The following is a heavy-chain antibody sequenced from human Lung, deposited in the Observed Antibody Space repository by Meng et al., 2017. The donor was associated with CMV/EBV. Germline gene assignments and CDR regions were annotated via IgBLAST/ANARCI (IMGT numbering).Heavy chain of an antibody. D-gene: IGHD6-19*01. CDR3: ARSPVLAGSDWVTDF. Sequence: GESLKISCAASGFTFSLYPMHWVRQAPGKGLEWLTVISYDVITKHYADSVKGRFTISGDNSRNTLYLQMDSLRPEDTAMYYCARSPVLAGSDWVTDFWGQGTLVTVSS. V-gene: IGHV3-30*04. J-gene: IGHJ4*02. CDR1: GFTFSLYP. CDR2: ISYDVITK.